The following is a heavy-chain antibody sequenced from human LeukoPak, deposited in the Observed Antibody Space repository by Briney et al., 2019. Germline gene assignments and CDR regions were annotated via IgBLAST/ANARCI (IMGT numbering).Heavy chain of an antibody. J-gene: IGHJ4*02. CDR1: GYTLTELS. D-gene: IGHD2-2*01. CDR3: ATRASPQLNLYYFDY. V-gene: IGHV1-24*01. CDR2: FDPEDGET. Sequence: ASVKVSCKVSGYTLTELSMHWVRQAPGKGVEGMGGFDPEDGETIYAQKFQGRVTMTEDTSTETAYMELSSLRSEDTAVYYCATRASPQLNLYYFDYWGQGTLVTVSS.